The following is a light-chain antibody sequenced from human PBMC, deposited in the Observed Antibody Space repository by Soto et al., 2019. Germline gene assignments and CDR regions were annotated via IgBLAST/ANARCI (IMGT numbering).Light chain of an antibody. Sequence: EIVMTRSPATLSVSPGERATFSCRASQSLTTDLAWYQQRPGQAPRLLIYRASTRATGIPARFSGSGSGTEFTLTISSLQSEDFAVYYCQQYSDWPWTFGQGTKVEIK. V-gene: IGKV3-15*01. J-gene: IGKJ1*01. CDR1: QSLTTD. CDR3: QQYSDWPWT. CDR2: RAS.